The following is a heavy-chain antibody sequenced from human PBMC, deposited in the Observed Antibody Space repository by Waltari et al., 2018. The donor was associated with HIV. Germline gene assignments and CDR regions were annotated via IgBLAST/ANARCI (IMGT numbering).Heavy chain of an antibody. D-gene: IGHD2-2*01. CDR2: ISAYNGNT. CDR1: GYTFTSYG. V-gene: IGHV1-18*01. Sequence: QAQLAQSGAEVKKPGASVKVSCKASGYTFTSYGISWVRQAPGQGLRWLGWISAYNGNTNYAQKLQGRVTMTTDTSTSTAYMELRSLRSDDTAVYYCARVGCSSASCYSGWFDPWGQGTLVTVSS. J-gene: IGHJ5*02. CDR3: ARVGCSSASCYSGWFDP.